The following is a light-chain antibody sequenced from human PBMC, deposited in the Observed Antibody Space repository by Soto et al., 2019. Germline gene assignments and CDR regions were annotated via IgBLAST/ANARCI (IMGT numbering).Light chain of an antibody. J-gene: IGKJ4*01. CDR2: GAS. CDR1: QSVSSSS. CDR3: QHYGSFPLT. V-gene: IGKV3-20*01. Sequence: EIVLTQSPGTLSLSPGERATLSCRASQSVSSSSLAWYQQKPGQAPRLVISGASSRATGIPDRFSGGGSGTDFTLTISRLEPEDFAVYYCQHYGSFPLTFGGGTKVEIK.